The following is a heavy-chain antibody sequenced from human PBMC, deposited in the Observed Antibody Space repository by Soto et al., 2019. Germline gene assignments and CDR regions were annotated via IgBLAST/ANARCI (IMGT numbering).Heavy chain of an antibody. CDR2: LSGSGATT. D-gene: IGHD2-2*01. CDR3: AKPPESSSTFYYYGLDV. CDR1: GFAFSRYA. J-gene: IGHJ6*02. V-gene: IGHV3-23*01. Sequence: VQLLESGGGLGQPGGSLRLSCAASGFAFSRYAMTWVRQAPGKGLEWVSALSGSGATTYYADSVKGRFTISRDHSKNTLSLEMNRLRAEDTAVYYCAKPPESSSTFYYYGLDVWGQGTTVTVSS.